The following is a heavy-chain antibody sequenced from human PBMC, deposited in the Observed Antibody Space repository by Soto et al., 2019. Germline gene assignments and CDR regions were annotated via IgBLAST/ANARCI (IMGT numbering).Heavy chain of an antibody. D-gene: IGHD3-10*01. V-gene: IGHV3-30*18. J-gene: IGHJ3*02. CDR3: AKGLSMVRGLFVLLPDGLDI. CDR1: GFSFSSFG. Sequence: QVQLVESGGGVVQPGRSLRLSCTASGFSFSSFGMHWVRQAPGKGLEWAASISYDGDKKYSADSVKDRFTVSRDNSKNTLYLQMNSLCADYTAVYYCAKGLSMVRGLFVLLPDGLDIWGQGTVVTVAS. CDR2: ISYDGDKK.